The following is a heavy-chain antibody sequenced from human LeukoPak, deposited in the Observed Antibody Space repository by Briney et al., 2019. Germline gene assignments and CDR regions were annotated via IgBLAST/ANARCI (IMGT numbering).Heavy chain of an antibody. V-gene: IGHV1-18*01. CDR2: VSDYNGKS. Sequence: ASVKVSCKGFGYGFSSLGVSWVRQAPGQGLEWMGWVSDYNGKSDYAQKVQGRVTMTTDTSTSTAYMELRSLRSDDTAVYYCTRDLGDAPGSFFDYWGQGTLVTVSS. J-gene: IGHJ4*02. CDR1: GYGFSSLG. CDR3: TRDLGDAPGSFFDY. D-gene: IGHD3-16*01.